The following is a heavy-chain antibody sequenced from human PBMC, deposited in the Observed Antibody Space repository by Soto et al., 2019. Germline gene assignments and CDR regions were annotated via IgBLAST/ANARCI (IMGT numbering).Heavy chain of an antibody. CDR1: GYSFTSYW. Sequence: EVQLVQSGAEVKKPGESLRISCKGSGYSFTSYWISWVRQMPGKGLEWMGGIEPSDSYTNYSPPFQGHVTISADKAICTAYLQWSSLKASDNAMYYCARLQAAAGDHGLTFDYWGQGALVTVSS. CDR3: ARLQAAAGDHGLTFDY. V-gene: IGHV5-10-1*01. D-gene: IGHD6-13*01. CDR2: IEPSDSYT. J-gene: IGHJ4*02.